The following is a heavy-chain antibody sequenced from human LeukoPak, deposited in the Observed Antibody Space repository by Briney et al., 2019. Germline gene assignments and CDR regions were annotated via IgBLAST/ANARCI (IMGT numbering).Heavy chain of an antibody. J-gene: IGHJ4*02. CDR3: AREQPPGVFFDY. CDR2: IYNGGST. D-gene: IGHD3-10*01. CDR1: GFSVSNNY. Sequence: GGSLRLSCAASGFSVSNNYMSWVRQAPGKGLEWVSVIYNGGSTYYADSVKGRFTITRDNSKNTLYLQMNSLRAEDTAVYYCAREQPPGVFFDYWGQGTLVTVSS. V-gene: IGHV3-53*01.